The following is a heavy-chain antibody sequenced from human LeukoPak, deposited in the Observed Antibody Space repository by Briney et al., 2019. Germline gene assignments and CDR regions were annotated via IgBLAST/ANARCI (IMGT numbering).Heavy chain of an antibody. CDR3: AREITPGGWFDP. CDR2: IYSGGGT. D-gene: IGHD4-23*01. J-gene: IGHJ5*02. Sequence: PGGSLRLSCAASGFTVSSNYMNWVRQAPGKGLEWVSLIYSGGGTYYADSVKGRFTISRDNSKNTLYLQMNSLRADDTAVYYCAREITPGGWFDPWGQGTLVTVSS. CDR1: GFTVSSNY. V-gene: IGHV3-53*01.